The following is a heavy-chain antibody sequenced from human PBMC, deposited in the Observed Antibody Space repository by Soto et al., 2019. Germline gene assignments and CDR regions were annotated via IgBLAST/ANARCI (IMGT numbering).Heavy chain of an antibody. CDR3: ARVGPYDSQRNLIPHDRLHS. V-gene: IGHV3-53*01. Sequence: GGFLRLSCAASGFSVRSSQMSWVRQAPGKGLEWVSIIFSDGTTHYGVSVKGRFTISRDSARNTVYLQMNGLRVDDTAVYYCARVGPYDSQRNLIPHDRLHSCGKGTQVSLSS. CDR1: GFSVRSSQ. CDR2: IFSDGTT. J-gene: IGHJ4*02. D-gene: IGHD3-10*01.